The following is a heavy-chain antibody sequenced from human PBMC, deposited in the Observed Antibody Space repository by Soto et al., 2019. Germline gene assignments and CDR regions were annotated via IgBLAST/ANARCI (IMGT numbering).Heavy chain of an antibody. J-gene: IGHJ4*02. V-gene: IGHV1-69*06. CDR1: GGTFSSYA. Sequence: SLKLSCKASGGTFSSYAISWVRQAPGQGLEWMGGIIPIFGTANYAQKFQGRVTITADKSTSTAYMELSSLRSEDTAVYYCARARDGYNSDFDYWGQGTLVTVSS. D-gene: IGHD5-12*01. CDR2: IIPIFGTA. CDR3: ARARDGYNSDFDY.